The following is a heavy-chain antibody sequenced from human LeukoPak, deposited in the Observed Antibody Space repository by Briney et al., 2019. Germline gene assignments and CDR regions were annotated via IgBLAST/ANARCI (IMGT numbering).Heavy chain of an antibody. CDR1: GGTFSSYA. D-gene: IGHD6-19*01. V-gene: IGHV1-69*06. Sequence: ASVKVSCRASGGTFSSYAISWVRQAPGQGLEWMGGIIPIFGTANYAQKFQGRVTITADKSTSTAYMELSSLRSEDTAVYYCASDIAVAGNYYYYMDVWGKGTTVTVSS. CDR3: ASDIAVAGNYYYYMDV. J-gene: IGHJ6*03. CDR2: IIPIFGTA.